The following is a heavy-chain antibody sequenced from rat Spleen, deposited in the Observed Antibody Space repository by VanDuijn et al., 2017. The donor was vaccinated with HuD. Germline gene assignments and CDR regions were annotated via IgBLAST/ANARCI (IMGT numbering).Heavy chain of an antibody. CDR3: AKDLGGG. D-gene: IGHD4-3*01. J-gene: IGHJ3*01. CDR2: ITSGGSNT. V-gene: IGHV5-25*01. Sequence: EVQLVESGGGLVQPGRSLKLSCAASGFTFSSFAMAWVRQAPKKGLEWVATITSGGSNTYYPDSVKGRFTISRDNAKSTLYLQMDSLRSEDTATYYCAKDLGGGWGQGTLVTVSS. CDR1: GFTFSSFA.